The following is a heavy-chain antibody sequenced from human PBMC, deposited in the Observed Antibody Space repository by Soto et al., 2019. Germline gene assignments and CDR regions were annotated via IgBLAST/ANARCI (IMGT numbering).Heavy chain of an antibody. CDR1: GFTFSSYG. CDR3: ARGDYYGSGSDFDY. J-gene: IGHJ4*02. V-gene: IGHV3-48*01. Sequence: EVQLVESGGGLVQPGGSLRLSCAASGFTFSSYGMNWVRQAPGKGLAWVSYISTRSSTIYYADSVKGRFTISRDNAKNSLYLQMNSLTAEDTAVYYCARGDYYGSGSDFDYWGQGTLVTVS. D-gene: IGHD3-10*01. CDR2: ISTRSSTI.